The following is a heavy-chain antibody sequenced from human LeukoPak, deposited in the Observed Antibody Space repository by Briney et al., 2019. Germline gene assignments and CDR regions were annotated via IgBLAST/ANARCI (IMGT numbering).Heavy chain of an antibody. CDR3: ASRTTVTDADGFDI. V-gene: IGHV3-66*01. D-gene: IGHD4-17*01. Sequence: GGSLRLSCAASEFTVNSNYMIWVRQAPGKGLEWVSLIYSGGSTYNADSVKDRFTISRDNSKNTVYLQMNSLRAEDTAVYYRASRTTVTDADGFDIWGQGTMVTVSS. CDR1: EFTVNSNY. CDR2: IYSGGST. J-gene: IGHJ3*02.